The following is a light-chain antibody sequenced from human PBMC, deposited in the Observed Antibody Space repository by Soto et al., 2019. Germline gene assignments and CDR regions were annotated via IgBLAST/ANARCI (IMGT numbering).Light chain of an antibody. CDR3: MQGTHWWT. CDR1: QSLVHSDGNTY. CDR2: KVS. Sequence: DDVMTQSPVSLPVTLGQPASISCRSSQSLVHSDGNTYLNWFQERPGQSPRRLNYKVSNRDSGVPDRFSGSESGTDFTLKISRVEAEYVGVYYCMQGTHWWTFGQGTKVEIK. V-gene: IGKV2-30*02. J-gene: IGKJ1*01.